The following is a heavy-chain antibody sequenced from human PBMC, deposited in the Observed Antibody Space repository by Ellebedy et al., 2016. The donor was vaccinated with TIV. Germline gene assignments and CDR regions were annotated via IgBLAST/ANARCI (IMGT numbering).Heavy chain of an antibody. J-gene: IGHJ4*02. Sequence: SGPTLVKPKETLTLTCTVSGFSLTNIIMGVSWIRQPPGKALEWLAHIFSNDEKSYSTSLEARLSISKDTAKSPVVLTVASMDPVDTATYYCVRALKYCGGDCTYKFDFWGQGALVTVSS. CDR3: VRALKYCGGDCTYKFDF. D-gene: IGHD2-21*02. CDR1: GFSLTNIIMG. V-gene: IGHV2-26*01. CDR2: IFSNDEK.